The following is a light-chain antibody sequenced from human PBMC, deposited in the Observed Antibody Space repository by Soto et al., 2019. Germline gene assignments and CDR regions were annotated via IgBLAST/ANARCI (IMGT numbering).Light chain of an antibody. Sequence: AIELAQSPSSLSASVGDRLTITCRSSQVIGFSLAWYQQKPGKSPRLLIYEAASLESGVPSRFSDRASGTDFTRTISYLQPEYFANDYSQQYIAYHVTFGPGNRVAIQ. CDR2: EAA. CDR3: QQYIAYHVT. CDR1: QVIGFS. V-gene: IGKV1-13*02. J-gene: IGKJ3*01.